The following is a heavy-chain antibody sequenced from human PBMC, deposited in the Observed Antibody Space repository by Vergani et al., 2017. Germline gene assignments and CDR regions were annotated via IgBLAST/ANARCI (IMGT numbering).Heavy chain of an antibody. J-gene: IGHJ6*03. CDR2: ISYSGST. CDR3: ARVGYSYGASIWYYYYYMDV. CDR1: CGSISSYY. Sequence: QVQLHESCPGLVKPSETLSLPFTVSCGSISSYYWSLIRQPPVQGLVWIGDISYSGSTNYNPALKSRVTISVDTSKNRCSLKLSSVTAADTAVYYCARVGYSYGASIWYYYYYMDVWGKGTTVTVSS. V-gene: IGHV4-59*01. D-gene: IGHD5-18*01.